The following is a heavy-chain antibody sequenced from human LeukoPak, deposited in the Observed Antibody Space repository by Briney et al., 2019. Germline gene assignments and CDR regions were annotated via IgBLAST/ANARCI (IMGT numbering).Heavy chain of an antibody. CDR2: ISGSSGST. Sequence: GGSLRLSCAASGFTFSTYAMSWVRQAPGKGLEWVSSISGSSGSTYYADSVKGRFTISRDNSENTLYLQMNSLRDEDTAVYHCAKLLWCSSSSCYRAYGMGVWGKGTTVTVSS. CDR1: GFTFSTYA. CDR3: AKLLWCSSSSCYRAYGMGV. V-gene: IGHV3-23*01. D-gene: IGHD2-2*02. J-gene: IGHJ6*04.